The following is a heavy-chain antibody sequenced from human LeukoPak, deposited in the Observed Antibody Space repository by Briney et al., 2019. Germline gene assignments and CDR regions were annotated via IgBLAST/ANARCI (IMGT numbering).Heavy chain of an antibody. V-gene: IGHV3-7*01. CDR1: GFTFSSYW. CDR3: ARTLAARHTSGYIDY. J-gene: IGHJ4*02. D-gene: IGHD3-22*01. Sequence: GGSLRLSCAASGFTFSSYWMSWVRQVPGKGLEWVANIKEDGSEKYYVHSEKGRFTISRDNGKNSLYLQMNSLRAEDTAVYYCARTLAARHTSGYIDYWGQGTLVTVSS. CDR2: IKEDGSEK.